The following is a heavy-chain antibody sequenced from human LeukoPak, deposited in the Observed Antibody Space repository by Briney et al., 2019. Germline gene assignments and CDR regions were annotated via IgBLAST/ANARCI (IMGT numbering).Heavy chain of an antibody. CDR1: GYTFVTHG. D-gene: IGHD3-9*01. Sequence: ASVKVSCKASGYTFVTHGLTWVRQAPGQGLEWMGWISAYNGNTIYAQTLQDRLTMTTDTSTSTAYMELRSLRSDDTAVYYCARGRLRYLDWTRAYSDYWGQGTLVTVSS. J-gene: IGHJ4*02. CDR3: ARGRLRYLDWTRAYSDY. CDR2: ISAYNGNT. V-gene: IGHV1-18*01.